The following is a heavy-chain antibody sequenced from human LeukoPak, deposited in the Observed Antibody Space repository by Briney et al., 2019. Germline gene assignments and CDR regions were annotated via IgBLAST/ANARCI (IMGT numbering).Heavy chain of an antibody. CDR2: ISYDGSNK. CDR1: GFTFSSYG. V-gene: IGHV3-30*03. J-gene: IGHJ3*02. Sequence: PGGSLRLSCAASGFTFSSYGMSWVRQAPGKGLEWVAVISYDGSNKYYADSVKGRFTISRDNSKNTLYLQMNSLRAEDTAVYYCARDYSSGPAAFDIWGQGTMVTVSS. D-gene: IGHD6-19*01. CDR3: ARDYSSGPAAFDI.